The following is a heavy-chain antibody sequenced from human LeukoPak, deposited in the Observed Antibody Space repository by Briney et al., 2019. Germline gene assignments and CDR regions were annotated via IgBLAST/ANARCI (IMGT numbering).Heavy chain of an antibody. CDR1: GFTFSSYA. J-gene: IGHJ4*02. Sequence: GGSLRLSCAASGFTFSSYAMSWARHAPGKRLECVSAISGSGGSTYYADSVKGRFTISRDNSKNTLYLQMNSLRAEDTAVYYCAKEVTMILDYWGQGTLVTVFS. CDR2: ISGSGGST. D-gene: IGHD3-22*01. V-gene: IGHV3-23*01. CDR3: AKEVTMILDY.